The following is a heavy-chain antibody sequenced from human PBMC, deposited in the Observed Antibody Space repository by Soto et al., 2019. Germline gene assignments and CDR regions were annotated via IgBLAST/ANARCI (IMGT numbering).Heavy chain of an antibody. J-gene: IGHJ4*02. Sequence: GRSLRLSCPASGFTFSSYALSWVRQATGKGLEWVSASSGSGGSTYYADSVKGRFTISRENSKNTLDLQMNSLRAEDTAGYYCAKEDSLRVAAAEFDYWGQGTLVTVSS. D-gene: IGHD6-13*01. CDR1: GFTFSSYA. CDR3: AKEDSLRVAAAEFDY. V-gene: IGHV3-23*01. CDR2: SSGSGGST.